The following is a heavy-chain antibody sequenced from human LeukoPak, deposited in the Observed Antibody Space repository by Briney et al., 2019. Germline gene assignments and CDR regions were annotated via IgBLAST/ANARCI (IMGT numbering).Heavy chain of an antibody. Sequence: PSETLSLTCTVSGGSVRNGIYYWGWLRQPPGKGLEWIGSIHNVGSTYYNPSLKSRVTVSVATSKNQFSLKLSAVNAADTAVYYCASPPIFGVAYDAFDIWGQGTMVTVSS. D-gene: IGHD3-3*01. J-gene: IGHJ3*02. CDR3: ASPPIFGVAYDAFDI. CDR1: GGSVRNGIYY. CDR2: IHNVGST. V-gene: IGHV4-39*01.